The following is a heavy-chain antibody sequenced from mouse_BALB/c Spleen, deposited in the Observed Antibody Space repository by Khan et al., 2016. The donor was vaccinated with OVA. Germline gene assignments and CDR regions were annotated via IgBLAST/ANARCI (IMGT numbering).Heavy chain of an antibody. Sequence: VQLQQSGPELMKPGASVNISCKASAYSFTSYYMHWVKQSHGKSLEWIGCIDPFNGGTTYNQKFKGRATLTVDTSSSTAYMHLSTLTSEDSAVYYGALRTLDYWGQGTSVTVSS. CDR1: AYSFTSYY. J-gene: IGHJ4*01. D-gene: IGHD1-1*01. V-gene: IGHV1S135*01. CDR2: IDPFNGGT. CDR3: ALRTLDY.